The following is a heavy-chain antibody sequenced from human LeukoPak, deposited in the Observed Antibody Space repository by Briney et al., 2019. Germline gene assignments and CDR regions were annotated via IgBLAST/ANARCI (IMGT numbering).Heavy chain of an antibody. V-gene: IGHV3-21*01. J-gene: IGHJ4*02. CDR2: ISSSSSII. CDR1: GFTFARYS. Sequence: GGSLRLSCAASGFTFARYSMNWVRQAPGKGLEWVSSISSSSSIIYYADSVTGRFTISRDNAKNSLYLQMNSLRAEDTAVYYCVRAVEYYYDSSGYAVDYWGQGTLVTVSS. D-gene: IGHD3-22*01. CDR3: VRAVEYYYDSSGYAVDY.